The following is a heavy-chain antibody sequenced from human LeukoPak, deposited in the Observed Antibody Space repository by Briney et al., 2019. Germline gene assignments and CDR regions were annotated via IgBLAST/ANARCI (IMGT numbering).Heavy chain of an antibody. Sequence: VSAISGSGGSTHYAASVKGRFTISRDSSKNTVYLQMNSLSAEDTAVYYCASHSYSSSWYYFDYWGQGTLVTVSS. CDR3: ASHSYSSSWYYFDY. J-gene: IGHJ4*02. V-gene: IGHV3-23*01. CDR2: ISGSGGST. D-gene: IGHD6-13*01.